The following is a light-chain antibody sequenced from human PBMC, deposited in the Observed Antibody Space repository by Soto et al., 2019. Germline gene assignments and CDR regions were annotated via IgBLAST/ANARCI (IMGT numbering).Light chain of an antibody. V-gene: IGLV2-14*01. Sequence: QSVLTQPASVSWSPGQSITISCTGTSSDVAAYNSVSWYQQYPGKAPKLMIYDVIYRPSGVSNRFSVSKSANTASLTISGLQAEDEADYYCSSYTTSGNYVFGTGTKVTVL. CDR2: DVI. CDR3: SSYTTSGNYV. CDR1: SSDVAAYNS. J-gene: IGLJ1*01.